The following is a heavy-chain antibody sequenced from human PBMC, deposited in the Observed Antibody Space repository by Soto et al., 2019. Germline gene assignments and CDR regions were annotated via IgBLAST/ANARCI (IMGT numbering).Heavy chain of an antibody. D-gene: IGHD6-13*01. V-gene: IGHV3-21*01. Sequence: SLRLSCAASGFTFSRYSMNWVRHAPWKGLEWVSSISSSSSYIYYADSVKGRFTISRDNAKNSLYLQMNSLRAEDTAVYYCARDLVAAAGPYYYYSGMDVWGQG. CDR3: ARDLVAAAGPYYYYSGMDV. CDR2: ISSSSSYI. J-gene: IGHJ6*02. CDR1: GFTFSRYS.